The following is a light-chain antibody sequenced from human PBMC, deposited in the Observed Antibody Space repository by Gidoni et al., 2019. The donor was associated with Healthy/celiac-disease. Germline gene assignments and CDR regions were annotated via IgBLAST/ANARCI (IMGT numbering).Light chain of an antibody. CDR2: LGS. Sequence: IVMTQSPLYLPVPPGEPASISCRSIQSLLHSNGYNYLAWDRQKPGQSPQLLIYLGSNRSSGVPDRFSGSGSGTDFTRKISRVEAEDVGVYYCMQALQTPYTFGQGTKLEIK. V-gene: IGKV2-28*01. J-gene: IGKJ2*01. CDR1: QSLLHSNGYNY. CDR3: MQALQTPYT.